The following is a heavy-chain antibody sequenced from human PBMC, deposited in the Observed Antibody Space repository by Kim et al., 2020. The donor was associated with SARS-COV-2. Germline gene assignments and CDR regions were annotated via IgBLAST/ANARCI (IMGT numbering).Heavy chain of an antibody. CDR3: ARGLDGSRDS. CDR1: GYSLTSFD. Sequence: ASVKVSCKASGYSLTSFDINWVRQAAGQGLEWMGWLNPNSGDTGYAQKFQGRVTMTRNTSISTAYMELSSLRSEDTAVYYCARGLDGSRDSWGQGTLVTVSS. J-gene: IGHJ4*02. CDR2: LNPNSGDT. V-gene: IGHV1-8*02. D-gene: IGHD6-13*01.